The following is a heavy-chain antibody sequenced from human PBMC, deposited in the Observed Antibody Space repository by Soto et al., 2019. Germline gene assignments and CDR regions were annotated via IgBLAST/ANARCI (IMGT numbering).Heavy chain of an antibody. CDR2: ISGSGGST. D-gene: IGHD6-13*01. J-gene: IGHJ6*03. Sequence: GGSLRLSCAASGFTFSSYAMSWVRQAPGKGLEWVSAISGSGGSTYYADSVKGRFTISRDNSKNTLYLQMNSLRAEDTAVYYCAKVSSSWYDYYYYYMDVWGKGTTVTVSS. CDR1: GFTFSSYA. V-gene: IGHV3-23*01. CDR3: AKVSSSWYDYYYYYMDV.